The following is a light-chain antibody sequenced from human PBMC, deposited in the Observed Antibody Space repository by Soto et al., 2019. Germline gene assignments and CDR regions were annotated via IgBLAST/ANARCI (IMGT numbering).Light chain of an antibody. CDR3: QQYNDWPPRVT. V-gene: IGKV3-15*01. J-gene: IGKJ3*01. CDR1: QSVSSK. CDR2: GAS. Sequence: EIVMTQSPATLSVSPGERATLSCRASQSVSSKLAWYQQKPGRAPRLLIYGASTRATGIPARFSGSGSGTEFSLTISSLQSEDFAVYYCQQYNDWPPRVTFGPGTKVDIK.